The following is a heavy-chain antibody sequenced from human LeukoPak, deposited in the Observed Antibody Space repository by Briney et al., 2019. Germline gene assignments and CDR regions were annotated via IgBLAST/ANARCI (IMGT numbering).Heavy chain of an antibody. CDR2: ISYDGSNK. Sequence: GGSLRLSCAASGFTFSSYAMHWVRQAPGKGLEWVAVISYDGSNKYYADSVKGRFTISRDNSKNTLYLQMNSLRAEDTAVYYCARGLTTVTTFDPWGQGTLVTVSS. D-gene: IGHD4-17*01. CDR1: GFTFSSYA. J-gene: IGHJ5*02. CDR3: ARGLTTVTTFDP. V-gene: IGHV3-30-3*01.